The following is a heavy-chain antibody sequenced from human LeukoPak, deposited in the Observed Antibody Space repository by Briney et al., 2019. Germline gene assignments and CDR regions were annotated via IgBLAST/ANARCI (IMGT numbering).Heavy chain of an antibody. CDR2: ISAYNGNT. CDR3: ARVHVLLWFGEVYYFDY. J-gene: IGHJ4*02. D-gene: IGHD3-10*01. CDR1: GYTFTSYG. Sequence: ASVKVSCKASGYTFTSYGIIWVRQAPGQGLEWMGWISAYNGNTNYAQKLQGRVTMTTDTSTSTAYMELRSLRPDDTAVYYCARVHVLLWFGEVYYFDYWGQGTLVTVSS. V-gene: IGHV1-18*01.